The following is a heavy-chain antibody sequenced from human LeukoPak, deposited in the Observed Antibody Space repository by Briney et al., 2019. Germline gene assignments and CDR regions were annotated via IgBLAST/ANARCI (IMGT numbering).Heavy chain of an antibody. J-gene: IGHJ4*02. CDR2: IKQDGSEK. V-gene: IGHV3-7*01. CDR3: ARGGHCSSTSCYPYYFDY. CDR1: GFTFSSYW. D-gene: IGHD2-2*01. Sequence: PGGSLRLSCAASGFTFSSYWMSWVRQAPGKGLEWVANIKQDGSEKYYVDSVKGRFTISRDNAKNSLYLQMNSLRAEDTAVYYCARGGHCSSTSCYPYYFDYWGQGTLVTVSS.